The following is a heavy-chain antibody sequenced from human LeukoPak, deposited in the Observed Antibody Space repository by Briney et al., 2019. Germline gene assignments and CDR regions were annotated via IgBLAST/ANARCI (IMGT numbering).Heavy chain of an antibody. J-gene: IGHJ1*01. CDR1: EYSFTNYW. CDR3: ATYAGSYSKSFQH. Sequence: GESLKISCKGSEYSFTNYWIGWVRQMPGKGLEWMGIIDPGDSDTRYSPSFQGQVTISADKSISTAYLQWSSLKASDTAMYFCATYAGSYSKSFQHWGQGTLVTVSS. D-gene: IGHD3-10*01. V-gene: IGHV5-51*01. CDR2: IDPGDSDT.